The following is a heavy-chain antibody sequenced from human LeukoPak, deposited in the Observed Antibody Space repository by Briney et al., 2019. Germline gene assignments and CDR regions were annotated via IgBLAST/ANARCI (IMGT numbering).Heavy chain of an antibody. V-gene: IGHV3-7*01. Sequence: GGSLRLSCAASGFTFSSYLMSWVRQAPGKGLEWVANIKQDGSEKYYVDSMKGRFTISRDNAKNSLYLQMNSLRAEDTAVYYCARAANYWGQGTLATVSS. CDR2: IKQDGSEK. CDR3: ARAANY. J-gene: IGHJ4*02. CDR1: GFTFSSYL.